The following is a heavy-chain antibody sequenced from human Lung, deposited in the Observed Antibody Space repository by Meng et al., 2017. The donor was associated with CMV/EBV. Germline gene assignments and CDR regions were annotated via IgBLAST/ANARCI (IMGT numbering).Heavy chain of an antibody. Sequence: SVXVSXXASGYTFTLYYIHWVRQAPGQGLEWMGWINPNTGGTNSAQKFQGRVTMTGDTPISTAYMELSRLNSDDTALYYCARERGLGFRGTNDAFDFWGQGXMVTVSS. CDR1: GYTFTLYY. CDR2: INPNTGGT. J-gene: IGHJ3*01. CDR3: ARERGLGFRGTNDAFDF. V-gene: IGHV1-2*02. D-gene: IGHD1-14*01.